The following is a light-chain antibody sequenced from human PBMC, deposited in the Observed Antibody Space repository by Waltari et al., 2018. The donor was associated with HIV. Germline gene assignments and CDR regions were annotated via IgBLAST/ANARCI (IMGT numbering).Light chain of an antibody. Sequence: DMQLTQSTAALSASVGDRVTLTCRASQRFSKFLNWYQQKPGKSPNLLIYATSTLQSGVPSRFTGSGSGTDFTLTISSLQPEDSAIYFCQQSYSVPWTFGQGAKVEIK. J-gene: IGKJ1*01. CDR3: QQSYSVPWT. CDR1: QRFSKF. CDR2: ATS. V-gene: IGKV1-39*01.